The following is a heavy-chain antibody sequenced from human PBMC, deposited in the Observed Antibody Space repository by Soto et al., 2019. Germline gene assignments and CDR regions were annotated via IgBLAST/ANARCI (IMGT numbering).Heavy chain of an antibody. Sequence: QVQLVQSGAEVKKPGSSVKVSCKASGGTFSSYAISWVRQAPGQGLEWMGGVIPIFGTANYAQKFQGRVTITADESTSKAYMELISLRSEDTAVYYCAISDIVVVPAATSFDYWGQGTLVTVSS. CDR3: AISDIVVVPAATSFDY. CDR2: VIPIFGTA. J-gene: IGHJ4*02. V-gene: IGHV1-69*01. CDR1: GGTFSSYA. D-gene: IGHD2-2*01.